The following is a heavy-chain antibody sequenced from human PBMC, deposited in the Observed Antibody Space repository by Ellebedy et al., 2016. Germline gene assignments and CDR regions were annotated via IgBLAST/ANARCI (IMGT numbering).Heavy chain of an antibody. CDR2: VFHTGAT. V-gene: IGHV4-59*02. J-gene: IGHJ3*01. CDR1: GGSVSSDY. CDR3: AKWNGDWHAFDV. Sequence: SETLSLTCNVFGGSVSSDYWNWIRRPPGKGLEWIGFVFHTGATLYNPSLKSRVTMSVDTSKSQISLRLMSVTAADTAVYYCAKWNGDWHAFDVWGQGTMVTVSS. D-gene: IGHD1-1*01.